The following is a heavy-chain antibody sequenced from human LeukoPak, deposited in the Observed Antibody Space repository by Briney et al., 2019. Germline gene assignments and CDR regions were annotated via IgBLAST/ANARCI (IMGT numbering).Heavy chain of an antibody. Sequence: GGSLRLSCAASGFTVSSNYMSWVRQAPGRGLEGVGFIRSKAYGGTTEYAASVKGRFTISRDDSKSIAYLQMNSLKTEDTAVYYCTRDNATLIAPVEGWWGHYFDYWGQGTLVTVSS. CDR2: IRSKAYGGTT. J-gene: IGHJ4*02. D-gene: IGHD2-8*02. V-gene: IGHV3-49*04. CDR3: TRDNATLIAPVEGWWGHYFDY. CDR1: GFTVSSNY.